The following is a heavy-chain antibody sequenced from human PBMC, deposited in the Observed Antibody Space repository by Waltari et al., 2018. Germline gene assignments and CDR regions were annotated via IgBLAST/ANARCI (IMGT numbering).Heavy chain of an antibody. V-gene: IGHV3-74*03. D-gene: IGHD3-10*01. CDR2: ITTDETNT. Sequence: EVQVVESGGGLVQPGGSLRISCVDSVFSFSHPWMHWVRQVSVKGLEVVSRITTDETNTAYADAVKGRFTVSRDNAKNTVYLQMTSVRAEDTGIYYCARDRGTATPLDPWGQGTVVTVSS. J-gene: IGHJ5*02. CDR1: VFSFSHPW. CDR3: ARDRGTATPLDP.